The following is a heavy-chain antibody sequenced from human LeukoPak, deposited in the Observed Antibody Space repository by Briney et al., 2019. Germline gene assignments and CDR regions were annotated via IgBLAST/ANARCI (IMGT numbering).Heavy chain of an antibody. CDR1: GYTFTGYY. J-gene: IGHJ4*02. D-gene: IGHD4-17*01. V-gene: IGHV1-2*02. Sequence: GASVKVSCKASGYTFTGYYMHWVRQAPGQGLEWMGWINPNSGGTNYAQKFQGRVTMTRDTSISTAYMELSRLRSDDTAVYYCARNSVPLPKWGDYVEFVEYYFDYWGQGTLVTVSS. CDR2: INPNSGGT. CDR3: ARNSVPLPKWGDYVEFVEYYFDY.